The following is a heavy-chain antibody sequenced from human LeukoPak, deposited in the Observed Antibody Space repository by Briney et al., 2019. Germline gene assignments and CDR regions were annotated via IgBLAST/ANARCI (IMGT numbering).Heavy chain of an antibody. CDR1: GYTFTSYG. CDR2: ISAYNGNT. V-gene: IGHV1-18*01. D-gene: IGHD3-16*02. J-gene: IGHJ4*02. Sequence: ASVKVSCKASGYTFTSYGISWVRQAPGQGLECMGWISAYNGNTNYAQKLQGRVTMTTDTSTSTAYMELRSLRSDDTAVYYCARDLYYDYVWGSYRYTGIFDYWGQGTLVTVSS. CDR3: ARDLYYDYVWGSYRYTGIFDY.